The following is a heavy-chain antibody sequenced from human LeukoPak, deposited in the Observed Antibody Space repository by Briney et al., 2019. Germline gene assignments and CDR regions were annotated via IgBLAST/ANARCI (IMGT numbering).Heavy chain of an antibody. D-gene: IGHD4-23*01. CDR3: AKVQTTVVSPPDS. V-gene: IGHV3-30*18. J-gene: IGHJ4*02. CDR2: ISNDGSNK. Sequence: GGSLRLSCVASGFTFSSYGMHWVRQAPGKGLEWVAVISNDGSNKYYADSVKGRFTISRDNSKDTLYLQINSLRAEDTAVYFCAKVQTTVVSPPDSWGQGTLVTVSS. CDR1: GFTFSSYG.